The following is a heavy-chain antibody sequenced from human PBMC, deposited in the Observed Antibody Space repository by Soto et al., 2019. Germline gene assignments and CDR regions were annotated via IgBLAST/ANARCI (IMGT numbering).Heavy chain of an antibody. CDR3: AKAKNDYNWDNRPPFDY. V-gene: IGHV3-23*01. J-gene: IGHJ4*02. CDR1: GFTLRNYA. Sequence: GVSLRLSCEASGFTLRNYAMTWIRQAPLNGLEWVSLISANDVGTYYAESVKTRFTISTDQSRNTVYLQMDSLRADDTAIYYCAKAKNDYNWDNRPPFDYWGQGTLVTVS. CDR2: ISANDVGT. D-gene: IGHD1-20*01.